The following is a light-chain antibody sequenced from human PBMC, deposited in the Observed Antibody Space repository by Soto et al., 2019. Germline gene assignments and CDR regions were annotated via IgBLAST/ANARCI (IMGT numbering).Light chain of an antibody. J-gene: IGKJ4*01. CDR3: QQYGNLPALT. CDR2: DAS. CDR1: QDISNY. V-gene: IGKV1-33*01. Sequence: DLQMTQSPSSLSASVGDRVTITCQASQDISNYLNWYQQKPGKAPKLLIYDASNLETGVPSRFSGSGSGTDFTFTISSLQPEDIATYYCQQYGNLPALTFGGGTMVEIK.